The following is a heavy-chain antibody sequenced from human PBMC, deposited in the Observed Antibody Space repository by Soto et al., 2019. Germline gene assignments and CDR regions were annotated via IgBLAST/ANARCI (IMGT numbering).Heavy chain of an antibody. V-gene: IGHV3-15*07. CDR2: IKSKTDGGTT. J-gene: IGHJ6*02. Sequence: PGGSLRLSCAASGFTFSNAWMNWVRQAPGKGLEWVGRIKSKTDGGTTDYAAPVKGRFTISRDDSKNTLYLQMNSLKTEDTAVYYCTTDARDFWSGFTVRYGMDVWGQGTTVTVSS. D-gene: IGHD3-3*01. CDR1: GFTFSNAW. CDR3: TTDARDFWSGFTVRYGMDV.